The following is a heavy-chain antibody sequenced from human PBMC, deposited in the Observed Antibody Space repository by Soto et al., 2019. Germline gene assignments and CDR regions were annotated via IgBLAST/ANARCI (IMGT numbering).Heavy chain of an antibody. V-gene: IGHV3-74*01. CDR2: INPDGSTT. CDR3: ARVHTTVTTPGMDV. D-gene: IGHD4-4*01. J-gene: IGHJ6*02. Sequence: PGGSLRLSCAASGFTFSSYWMHWVRQALGEGLMWVSRINPDGSTTSYADSVKGRFTISRDNAKNTLYLQMNSLRVEDTAVYYSARVHTTVTTPGMDVWGQGTTVTVSS. CDR1: GFTFSSYW.